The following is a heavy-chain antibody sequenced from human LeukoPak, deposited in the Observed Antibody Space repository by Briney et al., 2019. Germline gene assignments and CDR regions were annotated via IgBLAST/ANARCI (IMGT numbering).Heavy chain of an antibody. Sequence: GGSLRLSCAASGFTFSSYAMSWVRQAPGKGLEWVAFIRYDGSNKYYADSVKGRFTISRDNSKNTLYLQMNSLRAEDTAVYYCAPDIVVVPAAILIDYWGQGTLVTVSS. CDR2: IRYDGSNK. V-gene: IGHV3-30*02. CDR1: GFTFSSYA. D-gene: IGHD2-2*02. CDR3: APDIVVVPAAILIDY. J-gene: IGHJ4*02.